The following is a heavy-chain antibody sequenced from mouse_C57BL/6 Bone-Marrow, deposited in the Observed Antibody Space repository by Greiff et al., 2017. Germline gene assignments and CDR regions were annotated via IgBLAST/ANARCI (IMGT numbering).Heavy chain of an antibody. V-gene: IGHV1-81*01. Sequence: QVQLKKSGAELARPGASVKLSCKASGYTFTSYGISWVKQRTGQGLEWIGEIYPRSGNTYYNEKFKGKATLTADKSSSTAYVELRSLTSEDSAVYFCATIPPCSYFDYWGQGTTLTVSS. CDR1: GYTFTSYG. CDR2: IYPRSGNT. J-gene: IGHJ2*01. CDR3: ATIPPCSYFDY.